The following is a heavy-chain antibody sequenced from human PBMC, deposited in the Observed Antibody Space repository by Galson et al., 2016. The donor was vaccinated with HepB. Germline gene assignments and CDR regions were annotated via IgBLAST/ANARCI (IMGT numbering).Heavy chain of an antibody. J-gene: IGHJ6*02. CDR1: HGSISGNW. V-gene: IGHV4-4*02. D-gene: IGHD3-16*01. CDR2: IYHSGST. Sequence: SETLSLTCAVSHGSISGNWWTWVRRPPGKGLEWIGEIYHSGSTNCNPSLKSRVTMSVDKSKNQFSVRLTSVTAADTAVYFCAKGRRAFGGPVVRYSYYAIDVWGQGTTVTVSS. CDR3: AKGRRAFGGPVVRYSYYAIDV.